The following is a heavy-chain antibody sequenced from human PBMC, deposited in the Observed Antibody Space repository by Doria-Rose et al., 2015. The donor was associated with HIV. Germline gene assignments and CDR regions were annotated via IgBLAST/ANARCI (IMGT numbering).Heavy chain of an antibody. CDR3: ARERPRLDY. V-gene: IGHV4-34*01. CDR1: GGSFSGYY. J-gene: IGHJ4*02. Sequence: QVQLQQWGAGLLKPSETLSLTCGVYGGSFSGYYWAWIRQPPGKGLEWIGEINDSGSTNYSPPLKSRFTISVDTSKSQFSLKRSAVTAADTAVYYGARERPRLDYWCQGTLVTVSS. CDR2: INDSGST. D-gene: IGHD6-6*01.